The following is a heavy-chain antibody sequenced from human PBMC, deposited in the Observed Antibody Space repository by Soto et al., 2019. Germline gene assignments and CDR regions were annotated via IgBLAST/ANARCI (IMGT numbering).Heavy chain of an antibody. CDR1: GYTFTSYD. CDR3: SRERAHYGMDV. Sequence: QVQLVQSGAEVKKPGASVKVYCKASGYTFTSYDISWVRQATGQGLEGMGWMNPNSGNTGFAQKFQGRVTMTRNTSISTAYMELSSLRSEDTAVYYCSRERAHYGMDVWGQGTTVTVSS. V-gene: IGHV1-8*01. CDR2: MNPNSGNT. J-gene: IGHJ6*02.